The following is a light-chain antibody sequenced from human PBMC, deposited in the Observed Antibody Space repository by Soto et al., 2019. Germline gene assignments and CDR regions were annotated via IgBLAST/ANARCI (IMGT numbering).Light chain of an antibody. CDR3: QHYGGSPIT. CDR2: GAS. J-gene: IGKJ5*01. CDR1: QSVSSR. Sequence: DTVMTQSPATLSVSPGERATLSCRASQSVSSRLAWYQQKPGQAPRLLIYGASNRATGIPARFTGSGSGTEFTLTISSLQSEDFALYYCQHYGGSPITFGQGTRLEIK. V-gene: IGKV3-15*01.